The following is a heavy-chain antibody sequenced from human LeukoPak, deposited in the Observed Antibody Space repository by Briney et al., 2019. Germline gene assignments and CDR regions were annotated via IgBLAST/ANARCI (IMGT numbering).Heavy chain of an antibody. J-gene: IGHJ4*02. CDR1: GFAFSRYS. D-gene: IGHD6-19*01. V-gene: IGHV3-48*02. Sequence: GGSLRLSCTASGFAFSRYSMNWVRQAPGEGPEWVSYINSDSTKIYYADSVKGRFTISRDNAKNSLWLQMNSLRDDDTAVYYCALGGDSGWDVDFWGQGTLVTVSS. CDR2: INSDSTKI. CDR3: ALGGDSGWDVDF.